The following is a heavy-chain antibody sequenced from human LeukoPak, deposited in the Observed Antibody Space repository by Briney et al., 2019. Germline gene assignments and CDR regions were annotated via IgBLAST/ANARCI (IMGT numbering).Heavy chain of an antibody. J-gene: IGHJ4*02. CDR2: IYSGGST. V-gene: IGHV3-53*05. CDR3: ARMEQLDSPEYDY. Sequence: GGSLRLSCAASGFTVSSNYMSWVRQAPGKGLEWVSVIYSGGSTYYADSVKGRFTISRDNSKNTLYLQMNSLRSDDTAVYYCARMEQLDSPEYDYWGQGTLVTVSS. CDR1: GFTVSSNY. D-gene: IGHD6-6*01.